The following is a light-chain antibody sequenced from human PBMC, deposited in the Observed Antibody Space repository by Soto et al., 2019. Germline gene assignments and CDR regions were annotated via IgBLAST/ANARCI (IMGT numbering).Light chain of an antibody. CDR3: QQYGSSPPVT. J-gene: IGKJ3*01. CDR1: QSVSTNY. CDR2: GAS. V-gene: IGKV3-20*01. Sequence: EIVLTQSPGTLSLSPGERATLSCRASQSVSTNYLAWYQHKPGQAPRLLIYGASSRATGIPDRFSGSGSGTDFTLTISRLETEDFAVYYCQQYGSSPPVTFGPGTKVDIK.